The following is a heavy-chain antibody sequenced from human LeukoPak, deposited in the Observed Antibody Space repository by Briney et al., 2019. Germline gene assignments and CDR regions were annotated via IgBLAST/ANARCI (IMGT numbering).Heavy chain of an antibody. CDR1: GYTFTNYG. CDR3: ARDHQLLPFDY. J-gene: IGHJ4*02. D-gene: IGHD2-2*01. Sequence: GASVKVSCKASGYTFTNYGITWVRQAPGQGLEWMGWISAYTGNTNYAQKLQGRVTLTTDTSTSTAFMELRSLRSDDTAVYYCARDHQLLPFDYWGQGTLVTVSS. CDR2: ISAYTGNT. V-gene: IGHV1-18*01.